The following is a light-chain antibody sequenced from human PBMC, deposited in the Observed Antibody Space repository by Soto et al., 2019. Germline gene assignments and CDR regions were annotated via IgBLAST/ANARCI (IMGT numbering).Light chain of an antibody. CDR2: AAS. CDR3: QQDYNLPIT. Sequence: DIQMTQSPSTLSASVGDRVTITCRASQSIVDWLAWYQQKPGKAPKLLIFAASSLQSGVPSRFSGSRSGPDFTLTISSLQPEDFAVYYCQQDYNLPITFGQGTRLEI. CDR1: QSIVDW. V-gene: IGKV1-5*01. J-gene: IGKJ5*01.